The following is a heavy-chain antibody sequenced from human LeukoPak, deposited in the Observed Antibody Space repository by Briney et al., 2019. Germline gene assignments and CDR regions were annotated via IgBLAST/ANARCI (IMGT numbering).Heavy chain of an antibody. Sequence: PGGSLRLSCKASGFIFGDYYMSWVRQAPGKGLEWVSVIYSGGTTNYADSVKGRFTISRDNSKNTLFLQMNSLRAEDTAVYYCARGGYSSSWYHFDYWGQGTLVTVSS. CDR3: ARGGYSSSWYHFDY. J-gene: IGHJ4*02. D-gene: IGHD6-13*01. CDR1: GFIFGDYY. CDR2: IYSGGTT. V-gene: IGHV3-53*01.